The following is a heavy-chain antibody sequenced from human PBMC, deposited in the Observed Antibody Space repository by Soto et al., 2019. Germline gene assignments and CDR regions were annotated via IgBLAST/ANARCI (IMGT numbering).Heavy chain of an antibody. D-gene: IGHD6-6*01. Sequence: PGGSLRLSCAASGFTFSSYSMNWVRQAPGKGLEWVSYISSGSITIYYADSVKGRFTISRDSAKNSLYLQMNSLRDEDTAVYYCARGGSSSDNGMDVWGQGTTVTVSS. CDR1: GFTFSSYS. V-gene: IGHV3-48*02. CDR2: ISSGSITI. J-gene: IGHJ6*02. CDR3: ARGGSSSDNGMDV.